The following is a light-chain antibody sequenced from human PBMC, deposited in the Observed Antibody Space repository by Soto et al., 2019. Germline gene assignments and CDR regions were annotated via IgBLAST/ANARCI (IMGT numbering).Light chain of an antibody. Sequence: EIVLTQSPGTLSLSPGERATLSCRASQSVVSKFFAWYQQKPGQAPRLLIYATSSRATGIPDRFSGSGSGTDFTLTISSLEPEAFAVYYCQQYGSPPMYAFGQGTKLEIK. J-gene: IGKJ2*01. CDR2: ATS. V-gene: IGKV3-20*01. CDR1: QSVVSKF. CDR3: QQYGSPPMYA.